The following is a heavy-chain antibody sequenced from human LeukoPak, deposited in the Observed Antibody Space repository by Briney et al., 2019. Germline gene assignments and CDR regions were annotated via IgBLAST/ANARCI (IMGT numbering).Heavy chain of an antibody. CDR3: ARVRVDYYYYTDV. V-gene: IGHV3-74*01. CDR2: INSDGSGT. J-gene: IGHJ6*03. D-gene: IGHD5-12*01. CDR1: GFTFSSYW. Sequence: TGGSLRLSCAASGFTFSSYWMHWVRQAPGKGLVWVSRINSDGSGTSYADSVKGRFTISRDNAKNTLYLQMNSLRAEDTAVYYCARVRVDYYYYTDVWGKGTTVTVSS.